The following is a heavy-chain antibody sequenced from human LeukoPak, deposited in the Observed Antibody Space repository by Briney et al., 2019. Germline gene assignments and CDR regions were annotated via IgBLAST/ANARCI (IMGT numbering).Heavy chain of an antibody. V-gene: IGHV1-2*02. Sequence: GASVTVSFKASGYTFTVYYMHWVRQAPGQGLEWMGWINPNSGGTNYAQKFQGRVTMTRDTSISTAYMELSRLRSDDTAVYYCARDGMVRAFGAFDIWGQGTMVTVSS. J-gene: IGHJ3*02. CDR2: INPNSGGT. D-gene: IGHD3-10*01. CDR3: ARDGMVRAFGAFDI. CDR1: GYTFTVYY.